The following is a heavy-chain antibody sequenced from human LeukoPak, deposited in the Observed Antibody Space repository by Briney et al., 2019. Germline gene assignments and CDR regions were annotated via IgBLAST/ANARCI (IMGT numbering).Heavy chain of an antibody. CDR1: GGTFSSYA. CDR3: ARGGTRGSPPYYYYYYGMDV. Sequence: ASVKVSCKASGGTFSSYAINWVRQATGQGLEWMGWMNPNSGNTGYAQKFQGRVTMTRNTSISAAYMELSSLRSEDTAVYYCARGGTRGSPPYYYYYYGMDVWGQGTTVTVSS. CDR2: MNPNSGNT. V-gene: IGHV1-8*02. J-gene: IGHJ6*02. D-gene: IGHD3/OR15-3a*01.